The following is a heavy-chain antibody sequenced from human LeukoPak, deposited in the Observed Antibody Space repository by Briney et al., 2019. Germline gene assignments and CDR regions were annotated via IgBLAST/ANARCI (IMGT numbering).Heavy chain of an antibody. CDR3: AGLRGRPHAFDI. Sequence: PSQTLSLTCTVSGGSISRGGYYWSWIRQHPGKGLKWIGYIYNSRSTYYNPSLKSRVTISADTSKNQFSLKLSSVSAADTAVYYCAGLRGRPHAFDIWGQGTVVTVSS. V-gene: IGHV4-31*03. J-gene: IGHJ3*02. CDR1: GGSISRGGYY. D-gene: IGHD5-12*01. CDR2: IYNSRST.